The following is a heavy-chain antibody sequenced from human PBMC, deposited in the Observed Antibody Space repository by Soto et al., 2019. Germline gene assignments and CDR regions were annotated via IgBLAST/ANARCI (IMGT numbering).Heavy chain of an antibody. CDR3: AKDSKGRYYYDSSGYFSGMDV. V-gene: IGHV3-30*18. CDR2: ISYDGSNK. CDR1: GFTFSSYG. Sequence: GGSLRLSCAASGFTFSSYGMHWVRQAPGKGLEWVAVISYDGSNKYYADSAKGRFTISRDNSKNTLYLQMNSLRAEDTAVYYCAKDSKGRYYYDSSGYFSGMDVWGQGNTVTVSS. D-gene: IGHD3-22*01. J-gene: IGHJ6*02.